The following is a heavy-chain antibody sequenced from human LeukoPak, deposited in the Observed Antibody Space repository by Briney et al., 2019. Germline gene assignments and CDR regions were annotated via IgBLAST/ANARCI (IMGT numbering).Heavy chain of an antibody. D-gene: IGHD5-12*01. Sequence: ASVKVSCKASGYTFTRYYMHWVRQAPGQPLEWMGWINPNSGGTNYAQKFEARDTMTRNTSINTAYMDLTKLRSDDSAVYYCARGLRGSPGFDYWGQGTLVTVSS. CDR1: GYTFTRYY. CDR2: INPNSGGT. J-gene: IGHJ4*02. V-gene: IGHV1-2*02. CDR3: ARGLRGSPGFDY.